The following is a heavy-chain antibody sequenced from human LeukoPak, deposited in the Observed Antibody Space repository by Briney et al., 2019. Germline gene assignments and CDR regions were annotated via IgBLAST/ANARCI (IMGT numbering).Heavy chain of an antibody. D-gene: IGHD5-24*01. J-gene: IGHJ4*02. CDR2: IRYDGSNE. Sequence: GRSLRLSCAASGFIFSSYDMHWVRQAPGKGPEWVAIIRYDGSNENYADSVKGRFTISRDNSKKTLYLQMNSLRAEDTAVYYCARSRYNLDYWGQGTLVTVSS. CDR3: ARSRYNLDY. CDR1: GFIFSSYD. V-gene: IGHV3-33*01.